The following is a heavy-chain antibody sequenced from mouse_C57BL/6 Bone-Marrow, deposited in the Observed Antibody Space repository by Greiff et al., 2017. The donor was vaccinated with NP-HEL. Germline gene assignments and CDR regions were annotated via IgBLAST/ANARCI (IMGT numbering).Heavy chain of an antibody. D-gene: IGHD1-1*02. CDR3: AKGGHYFDY. J-gene: IGHJ2*01. Sequence: QVQLQQSGPELVKPGASVKISCKASGYAFSSSWMNWVKQRPGKGLEWIGRIYPGDGDTNYNGKFKGKATLTVDKSSSPAYMQLSSLTSEDSAVYFCAKGGHYFDYWGQGTTLTVSS. CDR1: GYAFSSSW. V-gene: IGHV1-82*01. CDR2: IYPGDGDT.